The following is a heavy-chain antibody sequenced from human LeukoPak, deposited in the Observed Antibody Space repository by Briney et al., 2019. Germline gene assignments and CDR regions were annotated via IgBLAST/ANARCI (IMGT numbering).Heavy chain of an antibody. Sequence: PSETLSLTCTVSGGSISSGGYYWSWIRQHPGKGLEWIGYIYYSGSNYYNPSLKSRVTISVDTSKNQFSLKLSSVTAADTAVYYCARVVRELRFDYWGRGTLVTVSS. CDR3: ARVVRELRFDY. J-gene: IGHJ4*02. D-gene: IGHD1-26*01. V-gene: IGHV4-31*03. CDR1: GGSISSGGYY. CDR2: IYYSGSN.